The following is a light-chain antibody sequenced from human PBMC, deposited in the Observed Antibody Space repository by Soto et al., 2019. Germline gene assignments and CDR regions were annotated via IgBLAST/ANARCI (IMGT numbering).Light chain of an antibody. J-gene: IGLJ3*02. CDR3: VLYMGSGLWV. CDR2: STN. CDR1: SGSVSTSYY. Sequence: QTVVTQEPWFSVSPGRTVTLTCGLSSGSVSTSYYPSWYQQTPGQAPRTLIYSTNTRSSGVPDRFSGSILGNKAALTITGAQADDESDYYCVLYMGSGLWVFGGGTKLTVL. V-gene: IGLV8-61*01.